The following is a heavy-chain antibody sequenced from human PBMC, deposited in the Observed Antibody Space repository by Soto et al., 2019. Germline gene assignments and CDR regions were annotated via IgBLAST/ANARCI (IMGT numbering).Heavy chain of an antibody. J-gene: IGHJ4*02. Sequence: GSLRLSCAASGFTFSSYSMNWVRQAPGKGLEWVSSISSSSSYIYYADSVKGRFTISRDNAKNSLYLQMNSLRAEDTAVYYCATSRIVVVPLAIDYWGQGTLVTVSS. D-gene: IGHD2-2*01. CDR2: ISSSSSYI. CDR1: GFTFSSYS. V-gene: IGHV3-21*01. CDR3: ATSRIVVVPLAIDY.